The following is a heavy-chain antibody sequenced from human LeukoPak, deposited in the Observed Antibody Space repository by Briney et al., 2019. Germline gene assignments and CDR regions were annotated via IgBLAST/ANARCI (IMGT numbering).Heavy chain of an antibody. CDR1: GGSISSSNW. J-gene: IGHJ4*02. Sequence: SETLSLTCAVSGGSISSSNWWSWVRQPPGKGLEWIGEIYHSGSTNYNPSLKSRVTISVDTSKNQFSLKLSSVTAADTAVYYCARGVKMVRGVTYFDYWGQGTLVTVSS. CDR2: IYHSGST. V-gene: IGHV4-4*02. D-gene: IGHD3-10*01. CDR3: ARGVKMVRGVTYFDY.